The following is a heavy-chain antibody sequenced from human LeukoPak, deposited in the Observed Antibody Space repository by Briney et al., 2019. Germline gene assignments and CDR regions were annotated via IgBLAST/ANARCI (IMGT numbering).Heavy chain of an antibody. J-gene: IGHJ6*04. V-gene: IGHV1-46*01. CDR1: AYTFTIYY. CDR2: INTSGSST. Sequence: GASVKLSCNASAYTFTIYYMHWVRHPPAQGIEWMGIINTSGSSTSYAHTFQGRVTITRDTSTRTVYMELSSLKSEDTAVYYCATYSEAGYYYYGWMDVWGKGTTVTVPS. CDR3: ATYSEAGYYYYGWMDV. D-gene: IGHD2-15*01.